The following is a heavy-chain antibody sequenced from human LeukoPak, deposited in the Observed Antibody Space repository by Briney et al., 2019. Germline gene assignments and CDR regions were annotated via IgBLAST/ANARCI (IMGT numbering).Heavy chain of an antibody. CDR3: ASYRYSSSWYPTFDY. D-gene: IGHD6-13*01. J-gene: IGHJ4*02. V-gene: IGHV1-69*05. CDR1: GGTFSSYD. CDR2: IIPIFGTA. Sequence: SVKVSCKASGGTFSSYDISWVRQAPGQGLEWMGGIIPIFGTANYAQKFQGRVTITTDESTSTAYMELSSLRSEDTAVYYCASYRYSSSWYPTFDYWGQGTLVTVSS.